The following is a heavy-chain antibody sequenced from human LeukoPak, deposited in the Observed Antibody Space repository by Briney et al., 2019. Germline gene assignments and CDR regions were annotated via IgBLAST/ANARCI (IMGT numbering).Heavy chain of an antibody. CDR2: ISGSGGST. J-gene: IGHJ4*02. Sequence: PGGSLRLSCAASGFTSRSYAMSWVRQAPGKGLEWVSAISGSGGSTYYADSVPGRFTISRDNSKNTLYLQMNSLRAEDTAVYYCAERGGPFDYWGQGTLVTVSS. CDR3: AERGGPFDY. V-gene: IGHV3-23*01. CDR1: GFTSRSYA. D-gene: IGHD3-10*01.